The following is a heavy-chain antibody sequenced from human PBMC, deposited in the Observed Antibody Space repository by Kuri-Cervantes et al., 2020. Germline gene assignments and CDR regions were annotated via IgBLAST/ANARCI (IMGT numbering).Heavy chain of an antibody. CDR3: ARDMSRIAAAGTSFYYHYMDV. D-gene: IGHD6-13*01. V-gene: IGHV1-8*02. J-gene: IGHJ6*03. CDR2: MNPNSGNT. CDR1: GYTFTTYD. Sequence: ASVKVSCKASGYTFTTYDINWVRQATGQGLEWMGWMNPNSGNTGHAQKLQGRVTMTTDTSTGTAYMELRSLRSDDTAVYYCARDMSRIAAAGTSFYYHYMDVWGKGTTVTVSS.